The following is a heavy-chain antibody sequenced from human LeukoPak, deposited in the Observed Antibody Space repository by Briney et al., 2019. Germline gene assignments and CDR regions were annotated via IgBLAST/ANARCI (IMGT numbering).Heavy chain of an antibody. CDR2: IYYSGGT. CDR1: GGSISGYY. Sequence: SETLSLTCTVSGGSISGYYWNWIRQPPGKGLEWIGNIYYSGGTNYNPSLKSRVTISVDTSKKQLSLKLSSVTAADTAVYYCARPIGSGYYNGFDIWGQGTMVTVSS. J-gene: IGHJ3*02. D-gene: IGHD3-3*01. CDR3: ARPIGSGYYNGFDI. V-gene: IGHV4-59*01.